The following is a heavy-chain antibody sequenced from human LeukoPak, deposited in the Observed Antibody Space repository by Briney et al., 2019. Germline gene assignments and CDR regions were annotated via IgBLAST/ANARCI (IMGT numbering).Heavy chain of an antibody. CDR2: INHSGST. Sequence: SETLSLTCAVYGGSFSGYYWSRIRQPPGKGLEWIGEINHSGSTNYNPSLKSRVTISVDTSKNQFSLKLSSVTAADTAVYYCARGRGVLRYFDWSPPTYYYYGMDVWGQGTTVTVSS. J-gene: IGHJ6*02. CDR3: ARGRGVLRYFDWSPPTYYYYGMDV. D-gene: IGHD3-9*01. V-gene: IGHV4-34*01. CDR1: GGSFSGYY.